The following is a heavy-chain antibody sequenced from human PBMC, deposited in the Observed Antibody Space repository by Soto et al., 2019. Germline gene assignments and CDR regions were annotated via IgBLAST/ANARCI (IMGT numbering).Heavy chain of an antibody. Sequence: QVQLVQSGAEVERPGASVKVSCKASGYTFTSYDINWVRQATGQGLEWMGWMNPNSGNTGYAQKFQGRVTMTRTTARSTAYMELSSLRSEDTAVYYCARERGGRSSYRFDPWGQGTLVTVSS. J-gene: IGHJ5*02. V-gene: IGHV1-8*01. CDR3: ARERGGRSSYRFDP. CDR2: MNPNSGNT. CDR1: GYTFTSYD. D-gene: IGHD6-13*01.